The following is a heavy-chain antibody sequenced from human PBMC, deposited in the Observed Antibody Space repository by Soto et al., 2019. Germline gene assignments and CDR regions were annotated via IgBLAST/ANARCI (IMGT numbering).Heavy chain of an antibody. CDR2: ISYDGSNK. D-gene: IGHD4-17*01. Sequence: QVQLVESGGGVVQPGRSLRLSCAASGFTFSSYGMHWVRQAPGKGLEWVAVISYDGSNKYYADSVKGRFTISRDNSKNTLYLQMNSLRAEVTAVYYCAKEGWGLYGDYPEFFDYWGQGTLVTVSS. CDR3: AKEGWGLYGDYPEFFDY. V-gene: IGHV3-30*18. J-gene: IGHJ4*02. CDR1: GFTFSSYG.